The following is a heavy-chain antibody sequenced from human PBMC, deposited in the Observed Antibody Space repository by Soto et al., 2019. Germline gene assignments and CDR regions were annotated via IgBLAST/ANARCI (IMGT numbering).Heavy chain of an antibody. CDR3: ARGQAARLSSTSCYDY. Sequence: SETLSLTCAVYGGSFSGYYWSWIRQPPGKGLEWIGEINHSGSTNYNPSLKSRVTISVDTSKNQFSLKLSSVTAADTAVYYCARGQAARLSSTSCYDYWGQGTLVTVSS. CDR1: GGSFSGYY. D-gene: IGHD2-2*01. J-gene: IGHJ4*02. CDR2: INHSGST. V-gene: IGHV4-34*01.